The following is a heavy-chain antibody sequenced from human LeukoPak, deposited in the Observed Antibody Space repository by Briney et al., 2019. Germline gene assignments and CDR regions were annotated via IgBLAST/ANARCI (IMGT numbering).Heavy chain of an antibody. CDR1: GITFSSHT. J-gene: IGHJ4*02. CDR3: ARDRSRNYGYYFDF. V-gene: IGHV3-21*01. D-gene: IGHD4-11*01. Sequence: EGSLRLSCAASGITFSSHTMNWVRQAPGKGLEWVSSISSSSSYIYYAGSVKGRFTISRDNAKNSLFLQMTSLRAEDTAVYYCARDRSRNYGYYFDFWGQGTLVSVSS. CDR2: ISSSSSYI.